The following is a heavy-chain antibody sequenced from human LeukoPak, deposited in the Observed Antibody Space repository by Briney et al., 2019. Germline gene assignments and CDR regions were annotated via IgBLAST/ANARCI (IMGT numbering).Heavy chain of an antibody. J-gene: IGHJ6*03. D-gene: IGHD3-3*01. CDR1: GGSFSGYY. CDR2: INHSGST. CDR3: ARGYIRFLEWLFPSPSGYMDV. Sequence: PAETLSLTCAVYGGSFSGYYWSWIRQPPGKGLEWIGEINHSGSTNYNPSLKSRVTISVDTSKNQFSLKLSSVTAADTAVYYCARGYIRFLEWLFPSPSGYMDVWGKGTTVTVSS. V-gene: IGHV4-34*01.